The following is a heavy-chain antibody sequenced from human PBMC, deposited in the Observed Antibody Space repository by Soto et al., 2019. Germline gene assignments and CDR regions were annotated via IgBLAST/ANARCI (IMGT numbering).Heavy chain of an antibody. D-gene: IGHD2-2*01. J-gene: IGHJ6*02. Sequence: PGGSLRLSCAASGFTFSSYAMHWVRQAPGKGLEWVAVISYDGSNKYYADSVKGRFTISRDNSKNTLYLQMNSLRAEDTAVYYCARAYCSSTSCRRRYYYYYGMDVWGQGTTVTVS. CDR3: ARAYCSSTSCRRRYYYYYGMDV. V-gene: IGHV3-30-3*01. CDR2: ISYDGSNK. CDR1: GFTFSSYA.